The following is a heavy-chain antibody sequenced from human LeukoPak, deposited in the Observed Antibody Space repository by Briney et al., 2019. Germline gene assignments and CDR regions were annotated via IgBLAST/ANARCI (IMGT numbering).Heavy chain of an antibody. Sequence: GESLKISCKGSGYSFTTYWIGWVRQMPGKGLEWMGNIYPGDSDTRYSPSFQGQVTISADKTISTAYLQWSSLKASDTAMYYCARRASDSGSYGDYWGQGTLVTVSS. D-gene: IGHD3-10*01. CDR3: ARRASDSGSYGDY. V-gene: IGHV5-51*01. CDR2: IYPGDSDT. J-gene: IGHJ4*02. CDR1: GYSFTTYW.